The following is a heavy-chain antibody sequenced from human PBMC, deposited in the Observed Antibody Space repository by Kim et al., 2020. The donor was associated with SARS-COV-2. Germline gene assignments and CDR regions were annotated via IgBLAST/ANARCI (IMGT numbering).Heavy chain of an antibody. CDR2: IDGGGGNT. CDR1: GFTFSNYG. V-gene: IGHV3-23*01. Sequence: GGSLRLSCSVSGFTFSNYGMGWVRQAPGQGLEWVCVIDGGGGNTYYADSVKGRFTISRDNSKNTLYLQMNSLRAEDTAEYYCAKKGYCSSSNCLLGAFDIWGQGTMVTVSP. J-gene: IGHJ3*02. D-gene: IGHD2-2*01. CDR3: AKKGYCSSSNCLLGAFDI.